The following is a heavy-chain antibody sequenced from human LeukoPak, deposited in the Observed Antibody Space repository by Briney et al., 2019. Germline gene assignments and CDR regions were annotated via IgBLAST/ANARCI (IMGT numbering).Heavy chain of an antibody. J-gene: IGHJ6*03. CDR2: IKQDGSEK. CDR3: AKDSGGGRWLQLYYYYYYYMDV. D-gene: IGHD5-24*01. Sequence: PGGSLRLSCAASGFTFSSYWMSWVRQAPGKGLEWVANIKQDGSEKYYVDSVKGRFTISRDNAKNSLYLQMNSLRAEDTAVYYCAKDSGGGRWLQLYYYYYYYMDVWGKGTTVTISS. V-gene: IGHV3-7*01. CDR1: GFTFSSYW.